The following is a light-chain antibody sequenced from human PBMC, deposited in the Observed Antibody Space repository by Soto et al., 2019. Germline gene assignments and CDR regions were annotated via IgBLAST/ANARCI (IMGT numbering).Light chain of an antibody. Sequence: IVLTQSPATLSLSPGERATLSCRASQSIXSDLAWYKRKPGQAPRILXAHASNMATGSPARLSGSGSGTAFTLTISSLEPEDFADYYCQQRSNWPRTFGQGTKVDIK. CDR1: QSIXSD. V-gene: IGKV3-11*01. CDR3: QQRSNWPRT. J-gene: IGKJ1*01. CDR2: HAS.